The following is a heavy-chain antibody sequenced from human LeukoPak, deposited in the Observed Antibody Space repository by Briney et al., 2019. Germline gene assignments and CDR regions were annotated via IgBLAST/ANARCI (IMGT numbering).Heavy chain of an antibody. V-gene: IGHV4-59*01. Sequence: SETLSLTCTVSGGSIGSYYWSWIRQPPGKGLEWIGYIYDSGSTNYNPSLKSRVTISVDTSKNQFSLKLSSVTAADTAVYYCARDLGDYYGSVTSGSFDIWGQGTMVTVSS. J-gene: IGHJ3*02. CDR2: IYDSGST. CDR3: ARDLGDYYGSVTSGSFDI. D-gene: IGHD3-10*01. CDR1: GGSIGSYY.